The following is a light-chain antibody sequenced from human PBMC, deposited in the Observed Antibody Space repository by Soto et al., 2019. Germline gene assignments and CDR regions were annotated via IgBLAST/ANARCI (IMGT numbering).Light chain of an antibody. CDR2: DAS. Sequence: EIVLTQSPGTLSLSPGERATLSCRASQSVSSSYLAWYQQKPGQAPRLLIYDASNRATGIPGRFTGSGSGTDFSLTISSLQPEDFAAYYCQQRSSCPLTFGPGTKVDVK. V-gene: IGKV3D-20*02. CDR3: QQRSSCPLT. J-gene: IGKJ3*01. CDR1: QSVSSSY.